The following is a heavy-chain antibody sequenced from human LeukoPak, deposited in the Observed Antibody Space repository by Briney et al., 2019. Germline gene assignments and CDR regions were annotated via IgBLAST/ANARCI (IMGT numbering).Heavy chain of an antibody. J-gene: IGHJ4*02. CDR3: ARRAPYSYEWSTLDY. V-gene: IGHV4-39*01. Sequence: SETLSLTCTVSGGSISSNNYYWGWIRQPPGKGLEWIGTIYYSGSTYYNPSLKSRVTMSVDTSKNQFSLKLTSVTAADTAVYYCARRAPYSYEWSTLDYWGQGTLVTVSS. D-gene: IGHD5-18*01. CDR1: GGSISSNNYY. CDR2: IYYSGST.